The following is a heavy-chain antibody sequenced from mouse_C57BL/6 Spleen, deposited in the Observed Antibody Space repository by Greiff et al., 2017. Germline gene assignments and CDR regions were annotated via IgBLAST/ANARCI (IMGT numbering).Heavy chain of an antibody. CDR3: ARGELGEGYFDV. J-gene: IGHJ1*03. V-gene: IGHV1-69*01. CDR1: GYTFTSYW. D-gene: IGHD4-1*01. Sequence: VQLQQPGAELVMPGASVKLSCKASGYTFTSYWMHWVKQRPGQGLEWIGEIDPSDSYTNYNQKFKGKSTLTVDNSSSTAYMQLSSLTSEDSAVYYCARGELGEGYFDVWGTGTTVTVSS. CDR2: IDPSDSYT.